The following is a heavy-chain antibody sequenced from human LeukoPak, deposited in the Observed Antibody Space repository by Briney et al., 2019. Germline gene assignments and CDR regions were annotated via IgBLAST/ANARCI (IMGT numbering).Heavy chain of an antibody. V-gene: IGHV4-34*01. Sequence: SETLSLTCAVYGGSFSGYYWSWIRQPPGKGLEWIGEISHSGSTNYNPSLKSRVTISVDTSKNQFSLKLSSVTAADTAVYYCARGYCSGGSCYSDNWFDPWGQGTLVTVSS. CDR2: ISHSGST. D-gene: IGHD2-15*01. J-gene: IGHJ5*02. CDR3: ARGYCSGGSCYSDNWFDP. CDR1: GGSFSGYY.